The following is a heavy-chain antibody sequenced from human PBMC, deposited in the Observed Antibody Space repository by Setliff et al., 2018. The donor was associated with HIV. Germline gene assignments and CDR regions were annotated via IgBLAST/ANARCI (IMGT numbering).Heavy chain of an antibody. J-gene: IGHJ4*02. CDR3: AREHSTTWPYFDF. CDR1: GYTFTSYG. D-gene: IGHD6-13*01. Sequence: WASVKVSCKASGYTFTSYGISWVRQAPGQGLEWMGWISGYSGHISYAQKIQGRVTMTTDTSTSTAYMELRSLRSDDTAVYFCAREHSTTWPYFDFWGQGTLVTVSS. CDR2: ISGYSGHI. V-gene: IGHV1-18*01.